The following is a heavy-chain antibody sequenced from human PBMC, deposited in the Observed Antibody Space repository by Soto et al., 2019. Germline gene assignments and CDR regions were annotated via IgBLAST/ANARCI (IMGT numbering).Heavy chain of an antibody. J-gene: IGHJ4*02. D-gene: IGHD3-16*02. CDR1: GDSITRGGYF. CDR2: IYYSGRT. V-gene: IGHV4-31*03. CDR3: ARGVIPGGRLDS. Sequence: QVQLQESGPGLVKPSQTLSLTCTVSGDSITRGGYFWSWVRQHPGKGLEWIAYIYYSGRTYNSPSQQSRVTIPVDTSKNQFSLKLISVTTADTAVYYCARGVIPGGRLDSWGQGTLVTVSS.